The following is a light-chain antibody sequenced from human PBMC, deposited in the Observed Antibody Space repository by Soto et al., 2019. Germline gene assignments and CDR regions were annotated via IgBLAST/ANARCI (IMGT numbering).Light chain of an antibody. CDR2: HAS. Sequence: VLPQSPGTLSLSPGESATLSCRASQSVSRRYLAWYQQKPGQAPRLLIYHASSRATGIPERFSGSGSGTDFTLTISRLEPEECAVYYCQQYGSAPRTCGQGTKLEIK. CDR1: QSVSRRY. J-gene: IGKJ2*01. V-gene: IGKV3-20*01. CDR3: QQYGSAPRT.